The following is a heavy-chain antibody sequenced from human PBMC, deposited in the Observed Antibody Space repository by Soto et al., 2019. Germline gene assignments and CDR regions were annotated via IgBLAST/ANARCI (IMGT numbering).Heavy chain of an antibody. D-gene: IGHD6-19*01. CDR2: IYSGGST. CDR1: GFTVSSNY. J-gene: IGHJ5*02. CDR3: ARDVAVAGSGDWFDP. Sequence: EVQLVETGGGLIQPGGSLRLSCAASGFTVSSNYMSWVRQAPGKWLEWVSVIYSGGSTYYADSVKGRFTISRDNSKNTLYLQMNSLRAEDTAVYYCARDVAVAGSGDWFDPWGQGTLVTVSS. V-gene: IGHV3-53*02.